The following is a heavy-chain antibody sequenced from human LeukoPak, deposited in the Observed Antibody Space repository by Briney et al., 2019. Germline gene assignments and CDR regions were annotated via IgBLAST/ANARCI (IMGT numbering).Heavy chain of an antibody. Sequence: SETLSLTCAVSGGSISRSGYSWSWIRQPPGKGLEWIGYIYYTGSTYYNPSLKSRLTISLDTSKNQFSLKLSSVTAADTAVYYCASGMITFGGIIAADAFDIWGQGTMVTVSS. J-gene: IGHJ3*02. CDR2: IYYTGST. D-gene: IGHD3-16*02. V-gene: IGHV4-30-4*07. CDR3: ASGMITFGGIIAADAFDI. CDR1: GGSISRSGYS.